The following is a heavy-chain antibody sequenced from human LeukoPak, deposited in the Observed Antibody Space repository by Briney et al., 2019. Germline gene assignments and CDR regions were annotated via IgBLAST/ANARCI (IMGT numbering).Heavy chain of an antibody. CDR3: ARDVNGGYDY. CDR1: GGSISSSSYY. CDR2: IYYSGST. J-gene: IGHJ4*02. Sequence: TSGTLSLTCTVSGGSISSSSYYWGWIRQPPGKGLEWIGSIYYSGSTYYNPSLKSRVTISVDTSKNQFSLKLSSVTAADTAVYYCARDVNGGYDYWGQGTLVTVSS. V-gene: IGHV4-39*07. D-gene: IGHD4-23*01.